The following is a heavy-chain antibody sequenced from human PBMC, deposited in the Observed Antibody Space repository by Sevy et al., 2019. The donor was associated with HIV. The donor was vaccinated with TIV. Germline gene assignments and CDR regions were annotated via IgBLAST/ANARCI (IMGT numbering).Heavy chain of an antibody. V-gene: IGHV4-59*08. J-gene: IGHJ4*02. CDR3: ARGAVVIGTAATPVLDF. CDR2: IYNNIGST. CDR1: DDSINSYY. D-gene: IGHD2-2*01. Sequence: SETLSLTCSVSDDSINSYYWSWIRQPPGKGLEWIGYIYNNIGSTSYNPSLTSRVTISVDTSKNHFSLKLTSPTAADTAIYYCARGAVVIGTAATPVLDFWGLGSLVTVSS.